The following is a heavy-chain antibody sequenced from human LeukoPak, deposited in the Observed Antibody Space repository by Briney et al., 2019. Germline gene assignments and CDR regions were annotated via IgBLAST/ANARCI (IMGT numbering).Heavy chain of an antibody. J-gene: IGHJ4*02. CDR2: ISSSSTYI. CDR1: GFTFSNYR. D-gene: IGHD3-16*01. Sequence: GGSLRLSCAASGFTFSNYRMNWVRQAPGKGREWVSSISSSSTYIHYADSVKGRFTISRDNAKSSLYLQMNSLSAEDTAVYYCAIYGGGMGNYWGQGTLVTVSS. V-gene: IGHV3-21*01. CDR3: AIYGGGMGNY.